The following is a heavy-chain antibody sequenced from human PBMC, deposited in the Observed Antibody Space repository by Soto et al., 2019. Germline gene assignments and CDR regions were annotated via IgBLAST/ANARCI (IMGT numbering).Heavy chain of an antibody. D-gene: IGHD3-16*01. V-gene: IGHV3-30-3*01. CDR1: GFTFSSYA. CDR3: ARERSRFTDY. CDR2: ISYDGSNK. Sequence: LRLSCAASGFTFSSYAMHWVRQAPGKGLEWVAVISYDGSNKYYADSVKGRFTISRDNSKNTLYLQMNSLRAEDTAVYYCARERSRFTDYWGQGTLVTVSS. J-gene: IGHJ4*02.